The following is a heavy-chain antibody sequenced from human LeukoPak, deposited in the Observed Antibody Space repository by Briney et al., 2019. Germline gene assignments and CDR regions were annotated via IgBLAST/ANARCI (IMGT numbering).Heavy chain of an antibody. CDR3: ARDVSVIVGETIFDY. CDR1: GYTFIRYG. D-gene: IGHD2-21*01. Sequence: ASVTVSCKASGYTFIRYGISWVRQAPGQGREWVGWISDHNGKTNYAQKLQGRVTMTTDTSTSTAYMELRSLRSDDTAVYYCARDVSVIVGETIFDYWGQGTLVTVSS. CDR2: ISDHNGKT. V-gene: IGHV1-18*01. J-gene: IGHJ4*02.